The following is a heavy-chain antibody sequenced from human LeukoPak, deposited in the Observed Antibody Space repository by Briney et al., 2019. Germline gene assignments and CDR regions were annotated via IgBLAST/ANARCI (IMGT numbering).Heavy chain of an antibody. CDR3: AREDGTTVPLDY. CDR1: GYTFTSYY. CDR2: INPSGGST. V-gene: IGHV1-46*01. J-gene: IGHJ4*02. D-gene: IGHD4-11*01. Sequence: ASVKVSCKASGYTFTSYYMHWVRQAPGQGLEWMGIINPSGGSTSYAQKFQGRVTMTRDMSTSTVYMELSSLRSEDTAVYYCAREDGTTVPLDYWGQGTLVTVSS.